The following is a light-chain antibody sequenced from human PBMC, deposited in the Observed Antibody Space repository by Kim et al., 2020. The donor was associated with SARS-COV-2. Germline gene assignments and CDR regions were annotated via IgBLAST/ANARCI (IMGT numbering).Light chain of an antibody. CDR1: QSVNTNF. CDR3: QQYDGSRYT. CDR2: ASS. J-gene: IGKJ2*01. Sequence: EIVLTQSPGTLSLSPGERATLSCWASQSVNTNFLAWYQQKPGQAPRLLIYASSTRATGIPDRFSGSGSGTDFTLTISRLDPEDFAVYYCQQYDGSRYTFGQGTKLEIK. V-gene: IGKV3-20*01.